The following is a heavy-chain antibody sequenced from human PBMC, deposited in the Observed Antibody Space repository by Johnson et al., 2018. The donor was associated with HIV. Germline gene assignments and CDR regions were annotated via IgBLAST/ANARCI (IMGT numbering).Heavy chain of an antibody. CDR3: ARDGPYSGYDENAFDI. CDR2: IKQDGISE. J-gene: IGHJ3*02. Sequence: VQLVESGGGLVQPGGSLRLSCAASGFTFSSYWMSWVRQAPGKGLEWVANIKQDGISEYNADSVKGRFTISRDNAKNSLYLQMNSLRAEDTALYYCARDGPYSGYDENAFDIWGQGTMVTVSS. V-gene: IGHV3-7*05. D-gene: IGHD5-12*01. CDR1: GFTFSSYW.